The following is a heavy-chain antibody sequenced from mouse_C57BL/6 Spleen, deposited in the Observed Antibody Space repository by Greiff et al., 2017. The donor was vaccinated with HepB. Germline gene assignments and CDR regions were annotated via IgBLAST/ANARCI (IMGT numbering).Heavy chain of an antibody. CDR2: IYPGRGST. J-gene: IGHJ2*01. CDR3: AKKDYGSSYGFDY. Sequence: QVQLQQPGAELVKPGASVKMSCKASGYTFTSYWITWVKQRPGQGLEWIGDIYPGRGSTNYNEKFKSKATLTVDTSSSTAYMQLSSLTSEDSAVYYCAKKDYGSSYGFDYWGEGTTLTVSS. CDR1: GYTFTSYW. V-gene: IGHV1-55*01. D-gene: IGHD1-1*01.